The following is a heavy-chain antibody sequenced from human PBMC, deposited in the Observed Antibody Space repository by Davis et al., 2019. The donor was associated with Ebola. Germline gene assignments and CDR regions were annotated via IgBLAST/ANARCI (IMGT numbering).Heavy chain of an antibody. CDR2: ISSSSSYI. CDR3: ARALLNWNEFDY. D-gene: IGHD1-1*01. Sequence: GESLKISCAASGFTFSSYSMNWVRQAPGKGLEWVSSISSSSSYIYYADSVKGRFTISRDNAKNSLYLQMNSLRAEDTAVYYCARALLNWNEFDYWGQGTLVTVSS. CDR1: GFTFSSYS. V-gene: IGHV3-21*01. J-gene: IGHJ4*02.